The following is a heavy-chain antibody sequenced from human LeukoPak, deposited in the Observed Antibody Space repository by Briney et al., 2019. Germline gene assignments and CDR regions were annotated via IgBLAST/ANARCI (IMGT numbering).Heavy chain of an antibody. CDR3: ARDRAPLRGYSYGYGY. CDR2: IKQDGSEK. D-gene: IGHD5-18*01. J-gene: IGHJ4*02. V-gene: IGHV3-7*01. CDR1: GFTFSHYG. Sequence: GGSLRLSCEVSGFTFSHYGMSWVRQAPGKGLEWVANIKQDGSEKYYLDSVKGRFTISRDNAKNSLNLQMNSLRAEDTAVYYCARDRAPLRGYSYGYGYWGQGTLVTVSS.